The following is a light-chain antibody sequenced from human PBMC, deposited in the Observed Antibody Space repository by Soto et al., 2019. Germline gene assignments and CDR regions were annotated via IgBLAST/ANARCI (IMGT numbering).Light chain of an antibody. V-gene: IGLV2-14*01. Sequence: QSALTQPASVSGSPGQSITISCTGTSSDIGGYNYVSWYQQHPGKAPKLMIYDVSNRPSGVSNRFSGSKSGNTASLTISVLQAEDEADYYCSSYTSSRSYVFGTGTKVHRP. CDR2: DVS. J-gene: IGLJ1*01. CDR3: SSYTSSRSYV. CDR1: SSDIGGYNY.